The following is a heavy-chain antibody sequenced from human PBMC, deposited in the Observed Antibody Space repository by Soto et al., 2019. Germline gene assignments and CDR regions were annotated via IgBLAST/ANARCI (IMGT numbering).Heavy chain of an antibody. V-gene: IGHV3-66*01. CDR2: IYRGGDT. D-gene: IGHD1-1*01. CDR1: GLTVSDNY. Sequence: EVQLEESGGGLVQPGGSLRLSCAASGLTVSDNYIRWVRHAPGKGLEWVSVIYRGGDTYYADSVKGRFTISRDNSKNTVYLQMNSLRDEDTAVYYCAICHWNGPNDYWGQGTLVTVSS. J-gene: IGHJ4*02. CDR3: AICHWNGPNDY.